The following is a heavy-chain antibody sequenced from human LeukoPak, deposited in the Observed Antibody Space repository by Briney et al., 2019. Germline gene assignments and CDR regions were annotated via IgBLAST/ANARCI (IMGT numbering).Heavy chain of an antibody. CDR1: GFTFRNYW. J-gene: IGHJ6*03. V-gene: IGHV4-34*01. CDR3: ARGRYLYCSGGSCYSPYYYYYMDV. Sequence: PGGSLRLSCAGSGFTFRNYWMSWIRQPPGKGLEWIGEINHSGSTNYNPSLKSRVTISVDTSKNQFSLKLSSVTAADTAVYYCARGRYLYCSGGSCYSPYYYYYMDVWGKGTTVTVSS. D-gene: IGHD2-15*01. CDR2: INHSGST.